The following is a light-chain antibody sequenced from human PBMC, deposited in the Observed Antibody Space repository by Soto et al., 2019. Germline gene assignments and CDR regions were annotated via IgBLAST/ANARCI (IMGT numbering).Light chain of an antibody. CDR3: QQYGTSPLMYT. CDR2: GAS. J-gene: IGKJ2*01. V-gene: IGKV3-20*01. Sequence: EIVLTQSPGALSLSPGERATLSCRASQSVTSSYLAWYQQKPGQAPRLLIYGASIRATGVPGRFSGSGSGTDFTLTITRLEPEDFAVYYCQQYGTSPLMYTFGQGTK. CDR1: QSVTSSY.